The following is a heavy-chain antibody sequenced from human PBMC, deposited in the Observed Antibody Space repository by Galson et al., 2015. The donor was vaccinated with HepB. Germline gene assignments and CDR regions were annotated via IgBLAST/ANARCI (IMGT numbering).Heavy chain of an antibody. Sequence: SLRLSCAASGFNFRTYGMHWVRQAPGKGLEWVAVMWYDGSDQYYADSVKGRFTISRDNSKNTLYLQMNSLRAEDTAVYYCARDPGGTGWKYSDHWGQGTLVTVSS. D-gene: IGHD6-19*01. J-gene: IGHJ4*02. CDR1: GFNFRTYG. CDR3: ARDPGGTGWKYSDH. CDR2: MWYDGSDQ. V-gene: IGHV3-33*01.